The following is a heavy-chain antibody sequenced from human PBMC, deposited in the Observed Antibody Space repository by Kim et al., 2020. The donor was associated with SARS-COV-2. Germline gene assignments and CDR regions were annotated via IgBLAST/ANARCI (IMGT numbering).Heavy chain of an antibody. Sequence: GGSLRLSCAASGFTFGIYAMSWVRQAPGKGLAWVSSISDSGGSTYYADSVMGRFTISRDNSKNTLDLQMNSLRAEDTAVYYCAKWKEMSAADAFYIWGQGTMVTVSS. J-gene: IGHJ3*02. CDR1: GFTFGIYA. CDR3: AKWKEMSAADAFYI. V-gene: IGHV3-23*01. D-gene: IGHD1-1*01. CDR2: ISDSGGST.